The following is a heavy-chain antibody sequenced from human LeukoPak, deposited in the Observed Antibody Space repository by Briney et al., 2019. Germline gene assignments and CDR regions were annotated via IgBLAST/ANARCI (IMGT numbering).Heavy chain of an antibody. CDR1: RFTFNKYW. Sequence: PGGSLRLSCTASRFTFNKYWMHWVRQAPGKGLVWVSRINIDASSISYAGSVKGRFTISRDNAKNTLYLQMNSLRAEDTAVYYCARVPAAGTQFDDWGQGTLVTVSS. D-gene: IGHD6-13*01. CDR2: INIDASSI. V-gene: IGHV3-74*01. CDR3: ARVPAAGTQFDD. J-gene: IGHJ4*02.